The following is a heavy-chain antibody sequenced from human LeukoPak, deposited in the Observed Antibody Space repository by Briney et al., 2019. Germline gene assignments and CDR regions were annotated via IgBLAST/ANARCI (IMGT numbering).Heavy chain of an antibody. CDR3: ARDGLGAITFGGVIGYYFDY. CDR1: GFTFSSYG. D-gene: IGHD3-16*02. J-gene: IGHJ4*02. CDR2: ISYDGSNK. Sequence: GRSLRLSCAASGFTFSSYGMPWVRQAPGKGLEWVAVISYDGSNKYYADSVKGRCTISRDNSKNTLYLQMNSLRAEDTAVYYCARDGLGAITFGGVIGYYFDYWGQGALVTVSS. V-gene: IGHV3-30*03.